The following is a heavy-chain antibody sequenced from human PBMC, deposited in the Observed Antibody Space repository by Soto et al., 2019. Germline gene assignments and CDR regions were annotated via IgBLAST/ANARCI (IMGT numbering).Heavy chain of an antibody. CDR3: ARVWGSWSGGLNWFDP. V-gene: IGHV1-69*06. J-gene: IGHJ5*02. D-gene: IGHD6-13*01. CDR2: IIPIFGTA. Sequence: SVEVSCAPYGGTVSTYATIWVQQAPAQGLEWMGGIIPIFGTANYAQKFQGRVTITADKSTSTAYMELSSLRSEDTAVYYCARVWGSWSGGLNWFDPWGQGTLVTVSS. CDR1: GGTVSTYA.